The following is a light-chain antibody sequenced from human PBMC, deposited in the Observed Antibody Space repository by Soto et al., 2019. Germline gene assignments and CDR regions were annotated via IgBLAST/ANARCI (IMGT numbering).Light chain of an antibody. CDR3: QVWDSTSDHVV. Sequence: SYELTQPHSVSVATAQTGPRITCGGNNIGSQSVHWYQQKPGQAPVLVVYDDSDRPSGIPERFSGSKSGNTATLTISRVEAGDEADYYCQVWDSTSDHVVFGGGTQLTVL. V-gene: IGLV3-21*02. CDR1: NIGSQS. J-gene: IGLJ2*01. CDR2: DDS.